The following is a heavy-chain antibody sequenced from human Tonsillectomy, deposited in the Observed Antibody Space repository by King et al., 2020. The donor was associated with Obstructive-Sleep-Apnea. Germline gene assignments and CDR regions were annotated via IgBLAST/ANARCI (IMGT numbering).Heavy chain of an antibody. Sequence: VQLVESGGGLVQPGRSLRLSCAASGFTFDDYAMHWVRQAPGKGLEGVSGISWNSGSIGYADSVKGRFTISRDNTKNSLYLQMNSLRAEDTALYYCAKDISGYSYGTDYWGQGTLVTVSS. V-gene: IGHV3-9*01. J-gene: IGHJ4*02. CDR1: GFTFDDYA. CDR3: AKDISGYSYGTDY. D-gene: IGHD5-18*01. CDR2: ISWNSGSI.